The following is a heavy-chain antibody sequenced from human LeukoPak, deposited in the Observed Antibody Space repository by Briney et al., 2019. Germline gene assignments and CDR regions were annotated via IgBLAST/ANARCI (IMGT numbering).Heavy chain of an antibody. D-gene: IGHD5-18*01. Sequence: SETLSLTCTVSGDSVSIYYWSWIRQPPGKGLEWIGELNHGGSTNYSPSLKSRVPMSLDTSKNQFSLKLTLTSVTAADTAVYYCARHSYSYLAYWGQGTLVTVSS. CDR3: ARHSYSYLAY. J-gene: IGHJ4*02. CDR1: GDSVSIYY. CDR2: LNHGGST. V-gene: IGHV4-34*01.